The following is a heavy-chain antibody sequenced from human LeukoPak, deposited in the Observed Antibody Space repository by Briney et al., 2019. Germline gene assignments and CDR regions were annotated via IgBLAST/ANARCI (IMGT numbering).Heavy chain of an antibody. J-gene: IGHJ4*02. Sequence: GASVKVSCKASGYTFTSYGISWVRQAPGQGLEWMGWINPNSGGTNYAQKFQGRVTMTRDTSISTAYMELSRLRSDDTAVYYCARAGRITMVRGILGYWGQGTLVTVSS. CDR1: GYTFTSYG. D-gene: IGHD3-10*01. CDR2: INPNSGGT. V-gene: IGHV1-2*02. CDR3: ARAGRITMVRGILGY.